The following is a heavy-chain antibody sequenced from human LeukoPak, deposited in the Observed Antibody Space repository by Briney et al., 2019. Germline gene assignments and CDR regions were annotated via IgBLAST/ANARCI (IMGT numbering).Heavy chain of an antibody. CDR1: GFTFSSYS. CDR2: ISSSSTYI. V-gene: IGHV3-21*01. D-gene: IGHD3-16*01. CDR3: TREGVGGFDT. J-gene: IGHJ3*02. Sequence: PGGSLRLSCAASGFTFSSYSMNWVRQAPGKGLEWVSSISSSSTYIYYADSVKGRFTISRDNAMNSLYLQMNSLRVEDTAVYYCTREGVGGFDTWGQGAMVTVSS.